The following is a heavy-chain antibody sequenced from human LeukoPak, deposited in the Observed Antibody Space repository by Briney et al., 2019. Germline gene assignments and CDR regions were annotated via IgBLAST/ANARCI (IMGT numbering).Heavy chain of an antibody. CDR2: IYSGGST. J-gene: IGHJ3*02. CDR3: ARRILTGYYGGAFDI. D-gene: IGHD3-9*01. CDR1: GFTFGDYY. V-gene: IGHV3-66*04. Sequence: GGSLRLSCAASGFTFGDYYMSWIRQAPGKGLEWVSVIYSGGSTYYADSVKGRFTISRDNSKNTLYLQMNSLRAEDTAVYYCARRILTGYYGGAFDIWGQGTMVTVSS.